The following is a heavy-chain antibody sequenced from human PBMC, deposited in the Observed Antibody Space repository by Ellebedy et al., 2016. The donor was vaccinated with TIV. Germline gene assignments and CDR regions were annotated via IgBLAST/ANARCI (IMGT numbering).Heavy chain of an antibody. D-gene: IGHD3-9*01. Sequence: PGGSLRLSCAASGFTFSSYSMNWVRQAPGKGLEWVSSISSSSSYIYYADSVKGRFTNSRDNAKNSLYLQMNSLRAEDTAVYYCARDLSGLNAFDIWGQGTMVTVSS. CDR1: GFTFSSYS. CDR2: ISSSSSYI. J-gene: IGHJ3*02. CDR3: ARDLSGLNAFDI. V-gene: IGHV3-21*01.